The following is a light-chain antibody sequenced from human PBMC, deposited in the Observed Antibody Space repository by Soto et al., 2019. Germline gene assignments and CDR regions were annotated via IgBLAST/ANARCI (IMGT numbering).Light chain of an antibody. CDR1: SSDVGSYNL. Sequence: QSVLTQPASVSGSPGQSITISCTGTSSDVGSYNLVSWYQQHPGKAPKLMIYEGSKRPSGVSNRFSGSKSGNTVSMTISGIQAEDEADYYCCSYAGSSTLVFGGGTQLTVL. CDR2: EGS. V-gene: IGLV2-23*01. J-gene: IGLJ2*01. CDR3: CSYAGSSTLV.